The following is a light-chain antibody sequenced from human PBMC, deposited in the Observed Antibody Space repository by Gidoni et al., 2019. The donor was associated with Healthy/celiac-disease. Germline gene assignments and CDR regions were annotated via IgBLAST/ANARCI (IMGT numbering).Light chain of an antibody. CDR3: QQRSNWPQENX. CDR2: DAS. J-gene: IGKJ2*01. V-gene: IGKV3-11*01. Sequence: EIVLTQSPATLSLSPVESAPLSCRASQSVSSYLSWYQQKPGQSPRLLRYDASNRATGIPAMFSGSGSGTDFTLTISSLAPEDFAVYYCQQRSNWPQENXVXQGTKLEIK. CDR1: QSVSSY.